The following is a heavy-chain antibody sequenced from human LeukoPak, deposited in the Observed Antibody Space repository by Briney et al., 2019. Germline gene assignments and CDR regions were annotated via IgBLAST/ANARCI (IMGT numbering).Heavy chain of an antibody. V-gene: IGHV1-69*05. J-gene: IGHJ2*01. Sequence: SVKVSCKASRGTFSSYAISWVRQAPGQGLEWMGRIIPIFGTATSAQKFQGRVTLTTDESTSTAYMELSSLRSEDTAVYYCARDQQIYCSSTSCPMGWYFDLWGRGTLVTVSS. CDR1: RGTFSSYA. CDR2: IIPIFGTA. CDR3: ARDQQIYCSSTSCPMGWYFDL. D-gene: IGHD2-2*01.